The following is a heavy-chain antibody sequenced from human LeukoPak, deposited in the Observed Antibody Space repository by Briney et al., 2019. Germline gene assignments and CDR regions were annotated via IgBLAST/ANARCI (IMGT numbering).Heavy chain of an antibody. J-gene: IGHJ6*03. V-gene: IGHV3-43D*03. D-gene: IGHD6-19*01. CDR2: ISCDGGST. CDR3: AKDYSSGRKGYYYYMDV. Sequence: GGSLRLSCAASGFTFSSYSMNWVRQAPGKGLEWVSLISCDGGSTYYADSLKGRFTISRDNSRNSLYLQMNSLRAEDTALYYCAKDYSSGRKGYYYYMDVWGKGTTVTVSS. CDR1: GFTFSSYS.